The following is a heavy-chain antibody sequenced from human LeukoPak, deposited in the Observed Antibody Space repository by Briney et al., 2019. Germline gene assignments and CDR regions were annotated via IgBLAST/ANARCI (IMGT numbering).Heavy chain of an antibody. Sequence: PGGSLRLSCAASGFTFSSYWMSWVRQAPGKGPEWVANINKDGSGKYYVDSLKGRFTISRDNAENSLYLQISSLRVEDTAMYYCATYSTGWYRGLQYWGQGTLVTVSS. CDR2: INKDGSGK. J-gene: IGHJ4*02. V-gene: IGHV3-7*03. CDR1: GFTFSSYW. CDR3: ATYSTGWYRGLQY. D-gene: IGHD6-19*01.